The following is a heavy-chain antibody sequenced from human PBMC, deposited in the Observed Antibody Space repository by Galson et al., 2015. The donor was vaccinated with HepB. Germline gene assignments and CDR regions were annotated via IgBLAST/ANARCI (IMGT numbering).Heavy chain of an antibody. V-gene: IGHV3-30*18. CDR3: AKAHYYYYGMDV. CDR2: ISYDGSNK. J-gene: IGHJ6*02. Sequence: SLRLSCAASGFTFSSYGMHWVRQAPGKGLEWVAVISYDGSNKYYADSVKGRFTISRDNSKNTLYLQMNSLRAEDTAVYYCAKAHYYYYGMDVWGQGTTVTVSS. CDR1: GFTFSSYG.